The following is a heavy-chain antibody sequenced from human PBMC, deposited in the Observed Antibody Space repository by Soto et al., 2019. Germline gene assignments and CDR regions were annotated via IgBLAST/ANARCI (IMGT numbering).Heavy chain of an antibody. CDR3: ANRHCNYWAIDY. J-gene: IGHJ4*01. Sequence: QVQLVESGGGVVQPGRSLRLSCAASGFTFSSYGMHWVRQAPGKGLEWVAVISHDGSYQYYEDSVKGRFTISRDNSKNRLYLQMNSLRAEDTPVYYCANRHCNYWAIDYLGHGTLVIVSS. CDR1: GFTFSSYG. CDR2: ISHDGSYQ. V-gene: IGHV3-30*18. D-gene: IGHD4-4*01.